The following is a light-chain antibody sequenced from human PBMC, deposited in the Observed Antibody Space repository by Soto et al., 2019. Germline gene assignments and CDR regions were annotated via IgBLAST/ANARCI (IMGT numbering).Light chain of an antibody. CDR1: TGAVTSGHY. Sequence: QTVVTQEPSLTVSPGGTVTLTCGSSTGAVTSGHYPYWFQQKPGQAPRTLIYDTSNKHSWTPARFSGSLLGGKAALTLSGAHPEDEAEYYCLLSYSGARSGVFGGGTKLTVL. V-gene: IGLV7-46*01. CDR3: LLSYSGARSGV. J-gene: IGLJ2*01. CDR2: DTS.